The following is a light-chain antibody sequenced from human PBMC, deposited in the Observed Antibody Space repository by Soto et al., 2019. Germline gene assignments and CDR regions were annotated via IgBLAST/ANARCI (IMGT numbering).Light chain of an antibody. V-gene: IGKV3-20*01. J-gene: IGKJ1*01. CDR3: QQYGNSFVG. CDR1: QSVSSTD. Sequence: IVLTQSPGTLSLSPGERATLSCRASQSVSSTDLAWYQHKPGQAPRLLIYGASSRATGIPDRFSGSGSGTDFTLIISRLEPEDFAVYYCQQYGNSFVGFGQGTKVDIK. CDR2: GAS.